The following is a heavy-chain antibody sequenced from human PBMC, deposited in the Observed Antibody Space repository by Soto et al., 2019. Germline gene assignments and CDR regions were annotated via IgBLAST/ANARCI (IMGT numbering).Heavy chain of an antibody. Sequence: SETLSLTCTVSGGSISSSSYYWGWIRQPPGKGLEWIGSIYYSGSTYYYPSLKSRVTISVDTSKNQFSLKLSSVAAADTAVYYCARERPDGSRLDPWGQGTLVTVSS. J-gene: IGHJ5*02. CDR2: IYYSGST. CDR3: ARERPDGSRLDP. D-gene: IGHD6-13*01. CDR1: GGSISSSSYY. V-gene: IGHV4-39*07.